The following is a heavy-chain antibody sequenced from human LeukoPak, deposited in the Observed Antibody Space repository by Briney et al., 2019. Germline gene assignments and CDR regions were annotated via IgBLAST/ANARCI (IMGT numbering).Heavy chain of an antibody. D-gene: IGHD3-9*01. CDR1: GFTFNKAW. V-gene: IGHV4-34*01. CDR2: INHSGST. CDR3: ARGVGLGLRYFDWLLNAFDI. Sequence: GSLRLSCAASGFTFNKAWMGWVRQAPGKGLEWIGEINHSGSTNYNPSLKSRVTISVDTSKNQFSLKLSSVTAADTAVYYCARGVGLGLRYFDWLLNAFDIWGQGTMVTVSS. J-gene: IGHJ3*02.